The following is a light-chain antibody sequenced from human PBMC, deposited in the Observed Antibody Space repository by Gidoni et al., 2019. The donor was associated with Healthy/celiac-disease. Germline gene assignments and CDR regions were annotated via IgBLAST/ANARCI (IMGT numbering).Light chain of an antibody. Sequence: DIQMTKSPSTLSASVGDRVTITCRASQSISSWLSWYQQKPGKAPKLLIFDASSLESGVPSRFSGSGSGTEFTLTISSLQPDYFATYFCQQYNSYSLTFGGGTKVEIK. CDR2: DAS. J-gene: IGKJ4*01. CDR3: QQYNSYSLT. V-gene: IGKV1-5*01. CDR1: QSISSW.